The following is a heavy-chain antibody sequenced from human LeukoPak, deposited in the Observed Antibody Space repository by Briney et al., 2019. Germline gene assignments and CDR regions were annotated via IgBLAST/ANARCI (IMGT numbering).Heavy chain of an antibody. CDR1: GFTFSSYE. J-gene: IGHJ5*02. CDR2: ISSSSSYI. D-gene: IGHD6-13*01. V-gene: IGHV3-21*01. CDR3: AREGTGYSSSSGFDP. Sequence: GGSLRLSCAASGFTFSSYEMNWVRQAPGKGLEWVSSISSSSSYIYYADSVKGRFTISRDNAKNSLYLQMNSLRAEDTAVYYCAREGTGYSSSSGFDPWGQGTLVTVSS.